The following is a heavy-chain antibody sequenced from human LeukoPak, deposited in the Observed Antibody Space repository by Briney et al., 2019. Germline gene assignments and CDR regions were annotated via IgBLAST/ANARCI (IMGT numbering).Heavy chain of an antibody. V-gene: IGHV3-23*01. D-gene: IGHD2-15*01. Sequence: GGSLRLSCAASGFTFSSYAMSWVRQAPGKGLEWVSAISGSGGSTYYADTVKGRLTISRDNSKNTLYLQMNSLRAEDTAVYYCAKDLRVHTPPYCSGGSCYSDYWGQGTLVTVSS. CDR3: AKDLRVHTPPYCSGGSCYSDY. CDR2: ISGSGGST. CDR1: GFTFSSYA. J-gene: IGHJ4*02.